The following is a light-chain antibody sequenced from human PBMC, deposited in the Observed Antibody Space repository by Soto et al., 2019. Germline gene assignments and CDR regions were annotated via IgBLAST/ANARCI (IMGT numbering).Light chain of an antibody. V-gene: IGKV3-20*01. CDR2: GAS. J-gene: IGKJ1*01. CDR1: QSVGSDF. Sequence: EIVLTQSPGTLSLPPGERATLSCRASQSVGSDFLAWYQQRPGQPPRILIFGASGRATGIPDRFSGSGSGTDFTLTISRLEPEDFAVYYCQQYGSLSWAFGQGTKVEIK. CDR3: QQYGSLSWA.